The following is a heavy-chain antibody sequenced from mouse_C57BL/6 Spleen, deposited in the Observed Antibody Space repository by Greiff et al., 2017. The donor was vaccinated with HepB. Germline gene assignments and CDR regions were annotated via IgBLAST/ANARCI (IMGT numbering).Heavy chain of an antibody. CDR1: GYTFTSYW. J-gene: IGHJ3*01. CDR3: ARDYGSSWFAY. Sequence: QVQLQQPGAELVKPGASVKLSCKASGYTFTSYWMHWVKQRPGRGLEWIGRIDANSGGTKYNEKFKSKATLTVDKPSSTAYMQLSSLTSEDSAVYYCARDYGSSWFAYWGQGTLVTVSA. D-gene: IGHD1-1*01. CDR2: IDANSGGT. V-gene: IGHV1-72*01.